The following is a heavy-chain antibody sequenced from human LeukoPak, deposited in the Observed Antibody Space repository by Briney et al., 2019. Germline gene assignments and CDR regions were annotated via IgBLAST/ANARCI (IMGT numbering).Heavy chain of an antibody. Sequence: SVKVSCKTSGGSFDIYAIIWVRQAAGQGLEWMGRIFPNLDITNYSRKFQGRLAITADKSTTTAFMELSSLRSEDTALYYCARETTLGSAWGQGTLVTVSS. V-gene: IGHV1-69*04. J-gene: IGHJ5*02. CDR1: GGSFDIYA. D-gene: IGHD1-1*01. CDR2: IFPNLDIT. CDR3: ARETTLGSA.